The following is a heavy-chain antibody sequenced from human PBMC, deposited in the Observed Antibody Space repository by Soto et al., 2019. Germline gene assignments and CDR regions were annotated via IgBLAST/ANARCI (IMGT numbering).Heavy chain of an antibody. Sequence: NPSETLSLTCTVSGGSVSGYYWGWIRQTPGKRLEWIGYVYYTGSAYYNPSLKSRVAISVDTSKNQFFLKLNSVTPADTAVYYCARESFGYYYESSGPAWGQGTLVTVSS. J-gene: IGHJ5*02. CDR1: GGSVSGYY. V-gene: IGHV4-59*02. CDR3: ARESFGYYYESSGPA. CDR2: VYYTGSA. D-gene: IGHD3-22*01.